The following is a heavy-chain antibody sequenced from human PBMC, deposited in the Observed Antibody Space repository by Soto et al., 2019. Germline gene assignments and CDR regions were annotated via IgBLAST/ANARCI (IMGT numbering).Heavy chain of an antibody. CDR2: INLEGTNT. Sequence: GGSLRLSCAASRFIFSHYWMNWVRQVPGKGLVWVSGINLEGTNTTYADFVKGRFTISRDNAKNTLYLQMNSLRDEDTAVYFCARGGYGGYDLKWWGQGTPVTVSS. J-gene: IGHJ4*02. CDR1: RFIFSHYW. CDR3: ARGGYGGYDLKW. D-gene: IGHD5-12*01. V-gene: IGHV3-74*03.